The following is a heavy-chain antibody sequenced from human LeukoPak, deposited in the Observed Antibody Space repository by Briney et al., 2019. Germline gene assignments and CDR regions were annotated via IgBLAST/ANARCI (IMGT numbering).Heavy chain of an antibody. D-gene: IGHD3-22*01. Sequence: GGSLRLSCAASGFTFSSYEMNWVRQAPGKGLVWVSRINSDGSSTSYADSVKGRFTISRDNAKSTLYLQMNSLRAEDTAVYYCARADYDYYDSSGYPMDVWGKGTTVTISS. CDR1: GFTFSSYE. V-gene: IGHV3-74*01. J-gene: IGHJ6*04. CDR2: INSDGSST. CDR3: ARADYDYYDSSGYPMDV.